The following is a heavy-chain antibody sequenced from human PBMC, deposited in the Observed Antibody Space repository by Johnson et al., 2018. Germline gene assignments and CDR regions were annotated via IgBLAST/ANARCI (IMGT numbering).Heavy chain of an antibody. Sequence: VQLQESGGGFVQPGGSLRLWCTASGFAFSGYWMHWVRQAPGKGLVWVSRVNNVGTVTNYADSVRGRFVISRDNAKDTLSLQMNSLRTEDTAFYYCARAHCSGVSCSSLQHWGQGTLVTVSS. D-gene: IGHD2-15*01. V-gene: IGHV3-74*01. J-gene: IGHJ1*01. CDR3: ARAHCSGVSCSSLQH. CDR2: VNNVGTVT. CDR1: GFAFSGYW.